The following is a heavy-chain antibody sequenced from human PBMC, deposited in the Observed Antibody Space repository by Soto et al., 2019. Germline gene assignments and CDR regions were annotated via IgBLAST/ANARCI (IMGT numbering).Heavy chain of an antibody. CDR3: ARSPGQWLVPAPVYYFDY. CDR2: IYYSGST. CDR1: GGSISSYY. D-gene: IGHD6-19*01. J-gene: IGHJ4*02. Sequence: PSETLSLTCTVSGGSISSYYWSWIRQPPGKGLEWIGYIYYSGSTNYNPSLKSRVTISVDTSTSTAYMELSSLRSEDTAVYYCARSPGQWLVPAPVYYFDYWGQGTLVTVSS. V-gene: IGHV4-59*01.